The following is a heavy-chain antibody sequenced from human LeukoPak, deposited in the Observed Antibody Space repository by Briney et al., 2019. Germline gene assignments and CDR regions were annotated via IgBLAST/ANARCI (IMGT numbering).Heavy chain of an antibody. J-gene: IGHJ4*02. CDR1: GGSISSSSYY. D-gene: IGHD3-10*01. CDR2: IYTSGST. Sequence: PSETLSLTCTVSGGSISSSSYYWGWIRQPPGKGLEWIGRIYTSGSTNYNPSLKSRVTMSVDTSKNQFSLKLSSVTAADTAVYYCATRYMVRGVMGGSDWGQGTLVTVSS. CDR3: ATRYMVRGVMGGSD. V-gene: IGHV4-39*07.